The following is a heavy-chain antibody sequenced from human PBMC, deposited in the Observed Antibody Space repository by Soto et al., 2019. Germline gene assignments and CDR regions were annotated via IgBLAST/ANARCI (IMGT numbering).Heavy chain of an antibody. CDR3: AAADWGHNFYYGMDV. Sequence: KTSETLSLTCAVYGGSFSGYYWGWIRQPPGKGLEWIGEINQSGSTNYKSSLKSRVTISVDTSKNQFSLKLSSVTAADTAVYYCAAADWGHNFYYGMDVCGQRTTVTVSS. CDR1: GGSFSGYY. V-gene: IGHV4-34*01. CDR2: INQSGST. J-gene: IGHJ6*02. D-gene: IGHD7-27*01.